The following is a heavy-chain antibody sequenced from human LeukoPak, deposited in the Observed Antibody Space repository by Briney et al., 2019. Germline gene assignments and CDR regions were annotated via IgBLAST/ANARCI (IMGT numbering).Heavy chain of an antibody. CDR2: ISSSGSTI. CDR1: GGSFSGYY. CDR3: ATQPYYDFSPFDY. D-gene: IGHD3-3*01. V-gene: IGHV3-11*01. Sequence: LSLTCAVYGGSFSGYYWSWIRQAPGKGLEWVSYISSSGSTIYYADSVKGRFTISRDNAKNSLYLQMNSLRAEDTAVYYCATQPYYDFSPFDYWGQGTLVTVSS. J-gene: IGHJ4*02.